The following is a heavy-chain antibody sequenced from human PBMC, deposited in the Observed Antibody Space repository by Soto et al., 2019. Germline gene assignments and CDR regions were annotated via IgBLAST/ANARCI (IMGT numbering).Heavy chain of an antibody. CDR1: GFTFDDYC. Sequence: EVQLVESGGVEVQPGGSLRLSCAASGFTFDDYCMQWVRQAPGKGLEWVSLISWDGRSTYYADSVKGRFTVSRDNSKSSLLLQMNSLTTEDTAFYYRGKAAAVTDYTYLDYSGQGALVTVSS. CDR2: ISWDGRST. CDR3: GKAAAVTDYTYLDY. J-gene: IGHJ4*02. V-gene: IGHV3-43*01. D-gene: IGHD4-4*01.